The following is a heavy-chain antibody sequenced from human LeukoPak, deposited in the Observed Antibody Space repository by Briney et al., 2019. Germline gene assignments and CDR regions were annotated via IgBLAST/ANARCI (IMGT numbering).Heavy chain of an antibody. J-gene: IGHJ3*02. CDR3: AREYYYDSSGYSPDAFDI. CDR2: INPSGGST. Sequence: GASVKVSCKASGYTFTSYYMHWVRQAPGQGLEWMGIINPSGGSTSYAQKFQGRATMTRDTSTSTVYMELSSLRSEDTAVYYCAREYYYDSSGYSPDAFDIWGQGTMVTVSS. D-gene: IGHD3-22*01. V-gene: IGHV1-46*01. CDR1: GYTFTSYY.